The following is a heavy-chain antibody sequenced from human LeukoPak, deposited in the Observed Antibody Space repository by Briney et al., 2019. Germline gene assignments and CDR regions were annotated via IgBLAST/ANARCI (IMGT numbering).Heavy chain of an antibody. J-gene: IGHJ3*02. CDR1: GGSFSGYY. V-gene: IGHV4-34*01. CDR3: ARGNIVVVVGAFDI. D-gene: IGHD2-15*01. Sequence: PSETLSLTCAVYGGSFSGYYWSWIRQPPGKGLEWIGEINHSGSTNYNPSLKSRVTISVDTSKNQFSLKLSSVTAAGTAVYYCARGNIVVVVGAFDIWGQGTMVTVSS. CDR2: INHSGST.